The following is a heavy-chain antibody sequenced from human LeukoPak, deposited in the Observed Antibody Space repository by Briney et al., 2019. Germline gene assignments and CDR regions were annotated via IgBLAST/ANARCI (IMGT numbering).Heavy chain of an antibody. CDR2: IYSGGST. CDR3: ARRGGYCSGGSCYGIMSY. J-gene: IGHJ4*02. V-gene: IGHV3-66*02. Sequence: GGSLRLSCAASGFTVSSNYMSWVRQAPGKGLEWVSVIYSGGSTYYADSVKGRFTISGDNSKNTLYLQMNSPRAEDTAVYYCARRGGYCSGGSCYGIMSYWGQGTLVTVSS. D-gene: IGHD2-15*01. CDR1: GFTVSSNY.